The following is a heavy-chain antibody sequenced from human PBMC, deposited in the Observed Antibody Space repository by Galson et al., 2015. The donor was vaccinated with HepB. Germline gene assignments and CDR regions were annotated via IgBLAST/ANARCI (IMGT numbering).Heavy chain of an antibody. J-gene: IGHJ4*02. CDR1: GGTFSSYA. D-gene: IGHD2-21*02. CDR3: ANDCGGDCFGDY. Sequence: SVKVSCKASGGTFSSYAISWVRQAPGQGLEWMGRIIPILGIANYAQKFQGRVTITADKSASTAYMELSSLRSEDTAVYYCANDCGGDCFGDYWGQGTLVTVSS. CDR2: IIPILGIA. V-gene: IGHV1-69*04.